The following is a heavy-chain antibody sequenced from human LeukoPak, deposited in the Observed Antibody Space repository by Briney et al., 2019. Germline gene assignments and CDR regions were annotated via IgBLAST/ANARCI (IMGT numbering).Heavy chain of an antibody. CDR1: GGSVNSYY. CDR3: ARDSGTTGEVKFDP. J-gene: IGHJ5*02. CDR2: IYHSGSA. V-gene: IGHV4-59*02. Sequence: QASETLSLTCTVSGGSVNSYYWSWLPQPPGKGLEWFGYIYHSGSANYKPSLKSRVTISVDTSKNQFSLKLMSVTAADTAVYYCARDSGTTGEVKFDPWGQGTLVTVSS. D-gene: IGHD3-10*01.